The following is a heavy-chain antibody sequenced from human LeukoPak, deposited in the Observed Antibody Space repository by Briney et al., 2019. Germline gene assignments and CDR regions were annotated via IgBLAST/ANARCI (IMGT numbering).Heavy chain of an antibody. V-gene: IGHV4-39*01. Sequence: PSETLSLTCTVSYGSIISSTYYWGWIRQPPGKGLEWIGSIYYSGSTYYNPSLKSRVTISVDTSKNQFSLKLSSVTAADTAVYYCARSMVRGVPGDYWGQGTLVTVSS. J-gene: IGHJ4*02. D-gene: IGHD3-10*01. CDR2: IYYSGST. CDR1: YGSIISSTYY. CDR3: ARSMVRGVPGDY.